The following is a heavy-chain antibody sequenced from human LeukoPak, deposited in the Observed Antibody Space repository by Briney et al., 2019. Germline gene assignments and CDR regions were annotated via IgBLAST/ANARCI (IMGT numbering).Heavy chain of an antibody. D-gene: IGHD1-26*01. CDR2: IWYDGSNK. V-gene: IGHV3-33*01. Sequence: GRSLRLSCAASGFTFSSYGMHWVRQAPGKGLEWVAVIWYDGSNKYYADSVKGRFTTSRDNSKNTLYLQMNSLRAEDTAVYYCARDQDPSGSYLWGIDYWGQGTLVTVPS. J-gene: IGHJ4*02. CDR3: ARDQDPSGSYLWGIDY. CDR1: GFTFSSYG.